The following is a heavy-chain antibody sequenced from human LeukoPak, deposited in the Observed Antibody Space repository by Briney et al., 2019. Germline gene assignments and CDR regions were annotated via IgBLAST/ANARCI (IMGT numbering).Heavy chain of an antibody. CDR3: AREAYCGGDCYRALGY. CDR2: ISSSSSSI. CDR1: GFTFSSYS. Sequence: GGSLRLSCAASGFTFSSYSMNWVRQAPGKGLEWVSYISSSSSSIYYADFVKGRSTISRDDAKNSLYLQMNSLRDEDTAVYYCAREAYCGGDCYRALGYWGQGTLVTVSS. J-gene: IGHJ4*02. D-gene: IGHD2-21*02. V-gene: IGHV3-48*02.